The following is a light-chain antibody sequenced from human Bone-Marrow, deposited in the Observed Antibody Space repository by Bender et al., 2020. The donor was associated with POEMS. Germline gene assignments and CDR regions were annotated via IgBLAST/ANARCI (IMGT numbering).Light chain of an antibody. CDR2: SNY. V-gene: IGLV1-44*01. CDR3: SSYTDTSTV. CDR1: DSNFGGNN. J-gene: IGLJ1*01. Sequence: QSVLTQPPSASGTPGQRVTISCSGTDSNFGGNNVNWYQHLPGTAPRLVVYSNYQRPSGVPDRFSGSKSGTSASLAITGLQAEDEADYYCSSYTDTSTVFGTGTKVTVL.